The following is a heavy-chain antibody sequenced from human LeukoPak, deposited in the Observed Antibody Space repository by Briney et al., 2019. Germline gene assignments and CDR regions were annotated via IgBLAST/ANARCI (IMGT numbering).Heavy chain of an antibody. V-gene: IGHV3-23*01. CDR3: ATVSSQFTFDF. J-gene: IGHJ4*02. CDR2: ISGSGGST. CDR1: GFTFSSYG. Sequence: GGSLRLSCAASGFTFSSYGMSWVRQAPGKGLEWVSAISGSGGSTYYADSVKGRFTVSRDNSKNTLYLQVNSLRAEDTAVYYCATVSSQFTFDFWGQGALVTVSS.